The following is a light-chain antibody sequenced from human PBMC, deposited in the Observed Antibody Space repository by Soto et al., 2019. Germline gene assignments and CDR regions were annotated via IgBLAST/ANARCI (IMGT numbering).Light chain of an antibody. Sequence: EVVITQSPATLSVSPGVGATLSCRARQGIGDTLAGYQHKPGQTPRLLIYDTSTRATGVPARFSGSGSGTEFTLTINSLLAEDCTVYDCHRYNDWPVTFGGGTKVECK. V-gene: IGKV3-15*01. CDR2: DTS. CDR1: QGIGDT. J-gene: IGKJ4*01. CDR3: HRYNDWPVT.